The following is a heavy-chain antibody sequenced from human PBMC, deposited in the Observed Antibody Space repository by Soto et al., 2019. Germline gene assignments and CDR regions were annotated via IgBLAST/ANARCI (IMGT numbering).Heavy chain of an antibody. CDR2: ISYDGGNK. D-gene: IGHD6-13*01. CDR1: AFTFSSYG. CDR3: AKETTLESSSWYLSGMDV. Sequence: QVQLVESGGGVVQPGRSLRLSCAASAFTFSSYGMHWFRQAPGKGLEWVALISYDGGNKYYTESVRGRFTISRDNAKNTLYLQLNSLRAEDTAVYFCAKETTLESSSWYLSGMDVWGQGTTVIVSS. J-gene: IGHJ6*02. V-gene: IGHV3-30*18.